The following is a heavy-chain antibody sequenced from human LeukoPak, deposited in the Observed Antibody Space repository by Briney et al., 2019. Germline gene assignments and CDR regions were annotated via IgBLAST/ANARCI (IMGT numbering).Heavy chain of an antibody. J-gene: IGHJ4*02. D-gene: IGHD5-18*01. Sequence: SETLSLTCAVYGGSFSGNYWSWIRHPPGKGLEWIGEINHSGSTNYNPSLKSRVTISVDTSQNQFSLKLTAVTAADTAVYYCELARYSYGTYFHYWGQGSLVTVSS. CDR3: ELARYSYGTYFHY. CDR1: GGSFSGNY. V-gene: IGHV4-34*01. CDR2: INHSGST.